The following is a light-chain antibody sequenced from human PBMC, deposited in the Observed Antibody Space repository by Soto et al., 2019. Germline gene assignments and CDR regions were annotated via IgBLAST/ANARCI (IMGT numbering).Light chain of an antibody. V-gene: IGLV2-23*01. J-gene: IGLJ1*01. CDR1: SSDVGSYNL. CDR2: EGS. Sequence: QSALTQPASVSGSPGQSITISCTGTSSDVGSYNLVSWYQQHPGKAPKLMIYEGSKRPSGVSNRFSGSKSGNTASLTSSGLQSEGEADYYCCSYAGSSTYVFGTGTKLTVL. CDR3: CSYAGSSTYV.